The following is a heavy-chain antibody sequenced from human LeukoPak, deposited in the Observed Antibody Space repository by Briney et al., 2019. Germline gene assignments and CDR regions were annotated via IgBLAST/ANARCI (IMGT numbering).Heavy chain of an antibody. D-gene: IGHD5-18*01. CDR1: GYXFTNYG. CDR3: ARDDRTVDTAMSFQR. V-gene: IGHV1-18*01. Sequence: ASVKVSCTASGYXFTNYGINWVRQAPGQGLEWMGWISGYNGNAIYAQKLQGRVTLTIDTSTTTVYMELRSLKSDDTAVYYCARDDRTVDTAMSFQRWGQGTLVTVSS. J-gene: IGHJ1*01. CDR2: ISGYNGNA.